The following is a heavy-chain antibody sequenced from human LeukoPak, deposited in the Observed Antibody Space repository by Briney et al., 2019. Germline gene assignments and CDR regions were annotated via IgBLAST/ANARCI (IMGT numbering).Heavy chain of an antibody. V-gene: IGHV4-59*01. CDR1: GGSISSYY. J-gene: IGHJ5*02. Sequence: SETLSLTCTASGGSISSYYWSWIRQPPGKGLEWIGYIYYSGSTNYDPSLKSRVTISVDTSKNQFSLKLSSVTAADTAVYYCARGRQTGTYYDFWSGYYPNWFDPWGQGTLVTVSS. CDR2: IYYSGST. CDR3: ARGRQTGTYYDFWSGYYPNWFDP. D-gene: IGHD3-3*01.